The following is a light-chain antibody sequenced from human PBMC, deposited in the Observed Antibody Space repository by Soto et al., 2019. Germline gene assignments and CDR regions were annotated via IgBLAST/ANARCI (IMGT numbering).Light chain of an antibody. Sequence: QSVLTQPPSASATPGQRVTISCSGSSSNIGSNYVYWYQHLPGTAPNLLIYSNNQRPSGVPDRFSGSKSGTSASLAISGLRSEDEADYYCAAWDDSLSGHVVFGGGTKVTVL. CDR1: SSNIGSNY. CDR3: AAWDDSLSGHVV. J-gene: IGLJ2*01. V-gene: IGLV1-47*02. CDR2: SNN.